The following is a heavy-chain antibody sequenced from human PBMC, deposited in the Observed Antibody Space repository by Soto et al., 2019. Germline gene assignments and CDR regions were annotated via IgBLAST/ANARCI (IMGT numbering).Heavy chain of an antibody. Sequence: PSQTLSLTCAISGDSVSSNSAAWNWIRQSPSRGLEWLGRTYYRSKWYNDYAVSVKSRITINPDTSKNQFSLQLNSVTPEDTAVYYCARQDSSGWYWYYYGMDVWGQGTTVTVS. CDR2: TYYRSKWYN. CDR1: GDSVSSNSAA. D-gene: IGHD6-19*01. J-gene: IGHJ6*02. CDR3: ARQDSSGWYWYYYGMDV. V-gene: IGHV6-1*01.